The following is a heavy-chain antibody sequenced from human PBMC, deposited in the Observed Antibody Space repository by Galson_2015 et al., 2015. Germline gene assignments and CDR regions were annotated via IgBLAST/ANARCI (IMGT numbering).Heavy chain of an antibody. Sequence: SLRLSCAASGFTFDDYVMHWVRQAPGKGLEWVSGISWNSGSRDYADSVKGRFTISRDNAENSLYLQMNSLRAEDTALYYCTRSPGYYFDYWGQGTLVTVSS. CDR3: TRSPGYYFDY. J-gene: IGHJ4*02. CDR1: GFTFDDYV. D-gene: IGHD3-10*01. CDR2: ISWNSGSR. V-gene: IGHV3-9*01.